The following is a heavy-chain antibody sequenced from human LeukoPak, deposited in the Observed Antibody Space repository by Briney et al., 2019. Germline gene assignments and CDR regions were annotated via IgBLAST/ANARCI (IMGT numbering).Heavy chain of an antibody. V-gene: IGHV3-7*01. Sequence: GGSLRLSCEASGFSLSGYWMTWVRQAPGKGLEWVANIKEDGSDEYYVESVRGRFTISRDNAKNSLYLQMNSLRVEDTAVYYCARGVGLDQWGQGTLVIVSS. J-gene: IGHJ4*02. CDR2: IKEDGSDE. CDR3: ARGVGLDQ. CDR1: GFSLSGYW. D-gene: IGHD3/OR15-3a*01.